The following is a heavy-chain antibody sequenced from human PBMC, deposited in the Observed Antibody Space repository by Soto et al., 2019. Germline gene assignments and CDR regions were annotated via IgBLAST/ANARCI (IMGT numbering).Heavy chain of an antibody. CDR3: VAELYSGGGCCSFDF. V-gene: IGHV1-58*01. CDR2: IIVASGRT. Sequence: ASVKVSCKTSGFTFTNSAVQWVRQARGQRLEWIGWIIVASGRTNYAREVQERVTISRDTSTSTAYMELSGLRSEDTAVYYCVAELYSGGGCCSFDFWGQGTMVTVSS. D-gene: IGHD2-21*02. J-gene: IGHJ3*01. CDR1: GFTFTNSA.